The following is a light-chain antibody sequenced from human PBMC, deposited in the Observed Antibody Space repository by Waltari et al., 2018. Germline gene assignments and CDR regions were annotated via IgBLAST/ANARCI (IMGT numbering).Light chain of an antibody. J-gene: IGKJ1*01. V-gene: IGKV3-20*01. CDR1: QSVSRA. CDR3: QHYVRLPAT. Sequence: IVLTQSPGSLSSSPGDRVTLSCRASQSVSRALAWYQQQPGQAPRLLIFGASNRATGIPDRFSGSGSETDFSLTISRLEPEDFAVYYCQHYVRLPATFGRGTKVEIK. CDR2: GAS.